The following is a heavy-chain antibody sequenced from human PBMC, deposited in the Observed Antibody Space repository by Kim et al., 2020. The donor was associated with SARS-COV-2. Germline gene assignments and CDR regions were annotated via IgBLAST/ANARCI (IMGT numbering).Heavy chain of an antibody. V-gene: IGHV1-18*01. J-gene: IGHJ4*02. Sequence: ASVKVSCKASGYTFTSYGISWVRQAPGQGLEWMGWISAYNGNTNYAQKLQGRVTMTTDTSTSTAYMELRSLRSDDTAVYYCARDSRYDSSGYFVYWGQGTLVTVSS. CDR1: GYTFTSYG. CDR2: ISAYNGNT. D-gene: IGHD3-22*01. CDR3: ARDSRYDSSGYFVY.